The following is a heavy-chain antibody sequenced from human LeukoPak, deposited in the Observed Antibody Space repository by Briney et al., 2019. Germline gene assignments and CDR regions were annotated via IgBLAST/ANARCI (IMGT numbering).Heavy chain of an antibody. D-gene: IGHD2-15*01. CDR3: ATIVHGPHFDL. J-gene: IGHJ2*01. CDR1: GLTFSNYW. V-gene: IGHV3-7*01. Sequence: GGSLRLSCAASGLTFSNYWMTWVRQPPGKGLEWVANIQPDGNKKFYVDSVKGRFTISRDNAKNSLYLQMNSLRPEDTAVYYCATIVHGPHFDLWGRGTLVTVSS. CDR2: IQPDGNKK.